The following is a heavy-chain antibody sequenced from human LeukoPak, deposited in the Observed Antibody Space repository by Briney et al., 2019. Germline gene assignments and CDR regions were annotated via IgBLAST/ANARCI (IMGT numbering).Heavy chain of an antibody. CDR3: ARVGAVGFPLDY. CDR1: GGSISSYY. CDR2: INYSGST. D-gene: IGHD1-26*01. V-gene: IGHV4-59*01. Sequence: SETLSLICTVSGGSISSYYWSWIRQPPGKGLEWIGYINYSGSTNYNPSLKSRLTISVDTSKNQFSLKLSSVTAADTAVYYCARVGAVGFPLDYWGQGTLVTVSS. J-gene: IGHJ4*02.